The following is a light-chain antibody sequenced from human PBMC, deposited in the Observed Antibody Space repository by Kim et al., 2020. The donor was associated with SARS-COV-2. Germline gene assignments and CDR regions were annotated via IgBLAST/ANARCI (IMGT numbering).Light chain of an antibody. J-gene: IGLJ1*01. V-gene: IGLV1-44*01. Sequence: SELTQPPSASGTPGQRVTISCSGSSSNIGSNNVNWYQQLPGTAPKLLIYSNNQRPSGVPDRFSGSKSGTSASLAISGLQSEDEADYYCAAWDDSLNGHYVFGTGTKVTVL. CDR2: SNN. CDR3: AAWDDSLNGHYV. CDR1: SSNIGSNN.